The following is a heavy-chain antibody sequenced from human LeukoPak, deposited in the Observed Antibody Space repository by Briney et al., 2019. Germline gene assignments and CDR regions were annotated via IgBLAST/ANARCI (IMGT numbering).Heavy chain of an antibody. D-gene: IGHD2-15*01. CDR3: AREDNFGY. CDR1: GGTFISYA. Sequence: SVKVSCKASGGTFISYAISWVRQAPGQGLEWMGGIIPIFGTANYAQKFQGRVTITRDTSASTAYMELSSLRSEDTAVYYCAREDNFGYWGQGTLVTVSS. V-gene: IGHV1-69*05. CDR2: IIPIFGTA. J-gene: IGHJ4*02.